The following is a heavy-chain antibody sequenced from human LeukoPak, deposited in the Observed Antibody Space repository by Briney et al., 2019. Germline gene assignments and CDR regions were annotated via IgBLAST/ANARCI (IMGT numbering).Heavy chain of an antibody. D-gene: IGHD2/OR15-2a*01. J-gene: IGHJ5*02. CDR1: GFTFSDYY. V-gene: IGHV3-11*04. Sequence: GGSLRLSCAASGFTFSDYYMSWIRQAPGKGLEWVSYISSSGSTIYYADSVKGRFTISRDNAKNSLYLQMNNLRAEDTAVYYCARHPFQNWFDPWGQGTLVTVSS. CDR2: ISSSGSTI. CDR3: ARHPFQNWFDP.